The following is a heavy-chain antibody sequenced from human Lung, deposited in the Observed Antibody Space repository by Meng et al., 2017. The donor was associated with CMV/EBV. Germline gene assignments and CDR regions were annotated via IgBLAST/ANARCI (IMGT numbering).Heavy chain of an antibody. D-gene: IGHD6-19*01. V-gene: IGHV4-4*02. CDR3: ASFPPPGKQWLVTDY. CDR2: IYHSGST. CDR1: GGSISSSNW. Sequence: APRQESGPALGKPSGTLSLTCAVSGGSISSSNWWSWVRQPPGKGLEWIGEIYHSGSTNYNPSLKSRVTISVDKSKNQFSLKLSSVTAADTAVYYCASFPPPGKQWLVTDYWGQGTLVTVSS. J-gene: IGHJ4*02.